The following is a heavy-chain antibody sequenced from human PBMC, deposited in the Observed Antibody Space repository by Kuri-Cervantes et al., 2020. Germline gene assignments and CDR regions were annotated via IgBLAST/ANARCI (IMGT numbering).Heavy chain of an antibody. Sequence: GGSLRLSCAASGFTFSSYGMHWVRQAPGKGLEWVAVIWYDGSNKYYADSVKGRFTISRDNAKNSLYLQMNSLRAEDTAVYYCAREETDSSSWYYYYYGMDVWGQGTTVTVSS. V-gene: IGHV3-30*19. CDR1: GFTFSSYG. J-gene: IGHJ6*02. CDR3: AREETDSSSWYYYYYGMDV. D-gene: IGHD6-13*01. CDR2: IWYDGSNK.